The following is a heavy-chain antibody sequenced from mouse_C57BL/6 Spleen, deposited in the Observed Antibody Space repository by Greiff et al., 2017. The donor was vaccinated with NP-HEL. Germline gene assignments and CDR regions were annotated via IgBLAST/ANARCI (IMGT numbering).Heavy chain of an antibody. CDR1: GYTFTSYW. CDR2: IDPSDSYT. J-gene: IGHJ4*01. V-gene: IGHV1-50*01. Sequence: QVQLQQPGAELVKPGASVKMSCKASGYTFTSYWITWVKQRPGQGLEWIGEIDPSDSYTNYNQKFKGKATLTVDTSSSTAYMQLSSLTSEDSAVYYCARKTAQATSAMDYWGQGTSVTVSS. D-gene: IGHD3-2*02. CDR3: ARKTAQATSAMDY.